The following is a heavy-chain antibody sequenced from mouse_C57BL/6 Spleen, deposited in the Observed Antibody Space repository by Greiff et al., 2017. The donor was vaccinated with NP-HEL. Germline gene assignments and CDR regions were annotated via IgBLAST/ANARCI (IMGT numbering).Heavy chain of an antibody. CDR1: GYTFTSYW. V-gene: IGHV1-69*01. CDR3: ARPYGSSPAWFAY. J-gene: IGHJ3*01. CDR2: IDPSDSYT. Sequence: VQLQQPGAELVMPGASVKLSCKASGYTFTSYWMHWVKQRPGQGLEWIGEIDPSDSYTNYNQKFKGKSTLTVDKSSSTAYMQLSSLTSEDSAVYYCARPYGSSPAWFAYWGQGTLVTVSA. D-gene: IGHD1-1*01.